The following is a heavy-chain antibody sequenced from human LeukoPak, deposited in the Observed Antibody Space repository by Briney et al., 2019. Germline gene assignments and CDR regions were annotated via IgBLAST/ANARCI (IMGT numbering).Heavy chain of an antibody. CDR3: AREDRIAARPYDY. CDR1: GFTFSSYS. J-gene: IGHJ4*02. Sequence: GGSLRLSCAASGFTFSSYSMNWVRQAPGKGLEWVSSISSSSSYIYYADSVKGRFTISRDNAKNSLYLQMNSLRAEDTAVYYCAREDRIAARPYDYWGQGTLVTVSS. D-gene: IGHD6-6*01. CDR2: ISSSSSYI. V-gene: IGHV3-21*01.